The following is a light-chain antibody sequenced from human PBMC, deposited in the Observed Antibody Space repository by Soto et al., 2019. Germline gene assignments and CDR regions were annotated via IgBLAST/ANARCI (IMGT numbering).Light chain of an antibody. CDR1: EFIRND. V-gene: IGKV1-6*01. CDR2: AAS. CDR3: LQDYIYPRA. Sequence: AIQMTQSPSSLSASVGDRVTITCRASEFIRNDLGWYQQKPGKAPKLLIYAASSLQSVVPSRFSGSGYGTDFTLTISSLQPEDIATYFCLQDYIYPRAFGQGTKLEIK. J-gene: IGKJ2*01.